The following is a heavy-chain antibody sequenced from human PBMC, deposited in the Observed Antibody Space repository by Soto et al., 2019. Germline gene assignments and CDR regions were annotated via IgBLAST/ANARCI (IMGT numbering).Heavy chain of an antibody. CDR3: ARDRVDTPMVTYHYYYGTDV. CDR1: GFTFSDYY. Sequence: QVQLVESGGGLVKPGGSLRLSCVASGFTFSDYYMSWIRQAPEKGLEWVSYISSSGSTIYYADSVKGRFTISRDKAKNSLYLQMNSLRAEDTAVYYCARDRVDTPMVTYHYYYGTDVWGQGTTVTVSS. V-gene: IGHV3-11*01. CDR2: ISSSGSTI. D-gene: IGHD5-18*01. J-gene: IGHJ6*02.